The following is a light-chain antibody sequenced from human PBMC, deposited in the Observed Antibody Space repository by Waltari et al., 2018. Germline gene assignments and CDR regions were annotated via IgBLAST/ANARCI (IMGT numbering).Light chain of an antibody. CDR3: QQRSNWPPIFT. J-gene: IGKJ3*01. V-gene: IGKV3-11*01. Sequence: EIVLTQSPVTLSLSPGERATLSCRASQSVSSYLAWYQQKPGQAPRLLIFDASKRATGIPARFSGSGSGTDFTLTISSLEPEDFAVYYCQQRSNWPPIFTFGPGTKVDIK. CDR2: DAS. CDR1: QSVSSY.